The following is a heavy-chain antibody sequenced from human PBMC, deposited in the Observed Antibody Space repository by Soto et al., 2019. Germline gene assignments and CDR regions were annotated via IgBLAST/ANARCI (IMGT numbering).Heavy chain of an antibody. CDR3: ASNCNDSSGFDDAFDI. J-gene: IGHJ3*02. Sequence: SETLSLTCTVSGGSISSYYWSWIRQPPGKGLEWIGYIYYSGSTNYNPSLKSRVTISVDTSKNQFSLKLSSVTAADTAVYYCASNCNDSSGFDDAFDIWGQGTMVTVSS. CDR1: GGSISSYY. D-gene: IGHD3-22*01. V-gene: IGHV4-59*01. CDR2: IYYSGST.